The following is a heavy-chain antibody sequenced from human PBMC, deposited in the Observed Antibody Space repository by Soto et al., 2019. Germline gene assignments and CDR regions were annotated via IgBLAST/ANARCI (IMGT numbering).Heavy chain of an antibody. Sequence: EVLLEESGGGLVQPGRSLRLSCATSGFIFDEYAIHWVRQSPGKGLEWVSGINWTGDIIGYADSVKGRFTISRDSAETSLYLQMSSMRPEDTAFYYCAKDKTPRAYSGYEPSFTSWGQGTLVTVSS. CDR3: AKDKTPRAYSGYEPSFTS. D-gene: IGHD5-12*01. CDR1: GFIFDEYA. CDR2: INWTGDII. J-gene: IGHJ5*02. V-gene: IGHV3-9*01.